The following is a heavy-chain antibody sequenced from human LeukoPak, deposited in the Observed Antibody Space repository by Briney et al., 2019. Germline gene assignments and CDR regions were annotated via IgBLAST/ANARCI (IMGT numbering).Heavy chain of an antibody. CDR2: IYYSGST. CDR3: ARDRSGSRTHENWFDP. J-gene: IGHJ5*02. CDR1: GGSISSYY. D-gene: IGHD3-10*01. V-gene: IGHV4-59*01. Sequence: PSETLSLTCTVSGGSISSYYWSWIRQPPGKGLEWIGYIYYSGSTNYNPSLKSRVTISVDTSKNQFSLKLSSVTAADTAVYYCARDRSGSRTHENWFDPWGQGTLVTVSS.